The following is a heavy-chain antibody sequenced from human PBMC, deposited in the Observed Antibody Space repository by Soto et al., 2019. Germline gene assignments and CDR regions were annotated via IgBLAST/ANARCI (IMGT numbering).Heavy chain of an antibody. CDR3: ASIVVVVAAPGD. J-gene: IGHJ4*02. V-gene: IGHV3-30-3*01. CDR1: GFTFSSYA. CDR2: ISYDGSNK. D-gene: IGHD2-15*01. Sequence: QVQLVESGGGVVQPGRSLRLSCAASGFTFSSYAMHWVRQAPGKGLEWVAVISYDGSNKYYADSVKGRFTISRDNSKNTLYLQMNSLRAEDTAVYYCASIVVVVAAPGDWGQGTLVTVSS.